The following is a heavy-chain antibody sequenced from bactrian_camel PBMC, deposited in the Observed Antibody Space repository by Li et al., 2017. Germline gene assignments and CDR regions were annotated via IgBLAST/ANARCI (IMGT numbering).Heavy chain of an antibody. CDR2: ITRGPSL. J-gene: IGHJ6*01. CDR1: GFTFDDSA. CDR3: AALSGGEHLFSLLTRLVRCRLWEQDFGF. Sequence: DVQLVESGGGSVQAGGSLTLSCTASGFTFDDSAMGWYRQAPGNECELVSQITRGPSLYYTESVKGRFAISRDNAKNSSYLQMTALKPEDTAVYYCAALSGGEHLFSLLTRLVRCRLWEQDFGFWGQGTQVTVS. V-gene: IGHV3S66*01. D-gene: IGHD4*01.